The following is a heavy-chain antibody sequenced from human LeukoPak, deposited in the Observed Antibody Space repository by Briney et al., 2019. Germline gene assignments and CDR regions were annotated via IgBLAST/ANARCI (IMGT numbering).Heavy chain of an antibody. Sequence: PGGSLRLSCAASGFTFSSYSMNWVRQAPGKGLEWVSSISSSSSYIYYADSVKGRFTISRDNAKNSLYLQMNSLRAEDTAVYYCARDPDSSGYIYYYYYGMDVWGQGTTVTVSS. CDR2: ISSSSSYI. D-gene: IGHD3-22*01. CDR3: ARDPDSSGYIYYYYYGMDV. V-gene: IGHV3-21*01. CDR1: GFTFSSYS. J-gene: IGHJ6*02.